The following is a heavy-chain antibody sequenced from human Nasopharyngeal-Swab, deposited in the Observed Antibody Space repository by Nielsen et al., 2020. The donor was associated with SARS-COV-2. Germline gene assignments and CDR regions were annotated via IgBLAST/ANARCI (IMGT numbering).Heavy chain of an antibody. V-gene: IGHV3-30*18. CDR2: ISYDGSNK. CDR1: GFTFSSYG. D-gene: IGHD3-10*01. CDR3: AKDGRGFGEPFYGMDV. J-gene: IGHJ6*02. Sequence: GESLKISCAASGFTFSSYGTHWVRQAPGKGLEWVAVISYDGSNKYYADSVKGRFTISRDNSKNTLYLQMNSLRAEDTAVYYCAKDGRGFGEPFYGMDVWGQGTTVTVSS.